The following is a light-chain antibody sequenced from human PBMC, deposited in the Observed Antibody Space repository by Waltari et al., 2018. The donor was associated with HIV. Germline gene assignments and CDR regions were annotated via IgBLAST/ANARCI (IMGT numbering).Light chain of an antibody. CDR3: QQYDSFPWT. CDR1: QSISVW. V-gene: IGKV1-5*03. J-gene: IGKJ1*01. CDR2: EAS. Sequence: DIQMTQSPSTLSVSIGDRVTITCRASQSISVWLAWYHQKPGKAPKLLIYEASNLESGVPSRFSGTGSGTEFTLTISSLQPDDSATFYCQQYDSFPWTFGQGTKVGIK.